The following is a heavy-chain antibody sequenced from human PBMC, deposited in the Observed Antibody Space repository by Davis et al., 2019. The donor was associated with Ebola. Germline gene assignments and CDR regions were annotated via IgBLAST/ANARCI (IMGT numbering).Heavy chain of an antibody. J-gene: IGHJ4*02. CDR3: ARGVAVDGFYFEY. CDR2: IYRDGNEK. V-gene: IGHV3-7*03. D-gene: IGHD6-19*01. CDR1: GITFGSYW. Sequence: GSLRLSCAASGITFGSYWMSWVRQAPGRGLEWVANIYRDGNEKYYVDSVKGRFTISRDNTKNSLYLQMNYLRAEDTAVYFCARGVAVDGFYFEYWGQGTLVTVSS.